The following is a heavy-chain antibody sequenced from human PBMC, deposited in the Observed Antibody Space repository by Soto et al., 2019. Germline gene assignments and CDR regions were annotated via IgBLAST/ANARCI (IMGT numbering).Heavy chain of an antibody. CDR1: GGSVSSGSYY. D-gene: IGHD2-8*02. Sequence: PSETLSLTCTVSGGSVSSGSYYWSWIRQPPGKGLEWIGYIYYSGSTNYNPSLKSRVTISVDTSKNQFSLKLSSVTAADTAVYYCARDTGGGNPFDYWGQGTLVTVSS. J-gene: IGHJ4*02. CDR3: ARDTGGGNPFDY. V-gene: IGHV4-61*01. CDR2: IYYSGST.